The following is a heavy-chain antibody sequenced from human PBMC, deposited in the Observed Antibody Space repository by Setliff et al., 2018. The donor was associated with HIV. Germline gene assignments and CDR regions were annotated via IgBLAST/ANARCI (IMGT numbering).Heavy chain of an antibody. CDR1: GYSISSGYY. D-gene: IGHD3-9*01. Sequence: SETLSLTCPVSGYSISSGYYWGWIRQPPGKGLEWIGNIHHSGSVYYNLSLKSRVTISVDTSKNQFSLKLSSVTAADTAVYYCARAGGNYDMLTGYYLAFDVWGQGTMVTVSS. V-gene: IGHV4-38-2*02. CDR3: ARAGGNYDMLTGYYLAFDV. J-gene: IGHJ3*01. CDR2: IHHSGSV.